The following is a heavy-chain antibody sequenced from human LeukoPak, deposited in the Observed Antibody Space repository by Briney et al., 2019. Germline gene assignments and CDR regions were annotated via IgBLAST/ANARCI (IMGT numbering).Heavy chain of an antibody. V-gene: IGHV1-46*01. D-gene: IGHD3-10*01. J-gene: IGHJ4*02. CDR2: INPSGGST. CDR3: ARALNYYGSGSYAAY. CDR1: GYTFTKYG. Sequence: ASVKVSCRASGYTFTKYGISWARQAPGQGLEWMGIINPSGGSTSYAQKFQGRVTMTRDTSTSTVYMELSSLRSEDTAVYYCARALNYYGSGSYAAYWGQGTLVTVSS.